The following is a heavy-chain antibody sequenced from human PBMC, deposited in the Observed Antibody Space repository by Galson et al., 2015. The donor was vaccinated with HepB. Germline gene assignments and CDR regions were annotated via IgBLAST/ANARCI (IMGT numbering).Heavy chain of an antibody. V-gene: IGHV3-33*08. CDR1: GFTFSSYG. Sequence: SLRLSCAASGFTFSSYGMHWVRQAPGKGLEWVAVIWYDGSNKYYADSVKGRFTISRDNSKNTLYLQMNSLRAEDTAVYYCARESMGPDDFWSGSIRRMYYFDYWGQGTLVTVSS. CDR2: IWYDGSNK. D-gene: IGHD3-3*01. CDR3: ARESMGPDDFWSGSIRRMYYFDY. J-gene: IGHJ4*02.